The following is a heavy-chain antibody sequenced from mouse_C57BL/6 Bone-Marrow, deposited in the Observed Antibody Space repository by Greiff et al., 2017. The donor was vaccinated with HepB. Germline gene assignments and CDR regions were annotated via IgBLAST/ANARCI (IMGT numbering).Heavy chain of an antibody. V-gene: IGHV5-6*01. J-gene: IGHJ3*01. CDR1: GFTFSSYG. CDR2: ISSGGSYT. Sequence: EVQLVESGGDLVKPGGSLKLSCAASGFTFSSYGMSWVRQTPDKRLAWVATISSGGSYTYYPDSVKGRFTISRDNAKNTLYLQMSSLKSEDTAMYYCARHRINYYGRTWFAYWGQGTLVTVSA. CDR3: ARHRINYYGRTWFAY. D-gene: IGHD1-1*01.